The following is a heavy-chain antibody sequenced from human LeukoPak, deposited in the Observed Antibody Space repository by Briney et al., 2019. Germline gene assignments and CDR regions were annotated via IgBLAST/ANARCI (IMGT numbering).Heavy chain of an antibody. J-gene: IGHJ4*02. CDR2: MNPNSGNT. V-gene: IGHV1-8*01. Sequence: ASAKVSCKASGYTFTSYDINWVRQATGQGLEWMGWMNPNSGNTGYAQKFQGRVTMARNTSIGTAYMELSSLRSEDAAVYYCARIVDYGDHGDYWGQGTLVTVSS. D-gene: IGHD4-17*01. CDR1: GYTFTSYD. CDR3: ARIVDYGDHGDY.